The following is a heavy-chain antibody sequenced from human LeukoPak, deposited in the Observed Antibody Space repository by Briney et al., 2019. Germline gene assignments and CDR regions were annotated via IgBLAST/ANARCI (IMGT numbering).Heavy chain of an antibody. CDR2: INAGNGDA. V-gene: IGHV1-3*01. Sequence: GASVKVSSKASGYTFTTYAIHWVRQAPGRSLEWMGRINAGNGDAKYSQNFHDRITITRDTSASTVYMELTSLRSEGTAVYYCGKSAPSGFDPWGQGTLVTVSS. CDR1: GYTFTTYA. J-gene: IGHJ5*02. CDR3: GKSAPSGFDP.